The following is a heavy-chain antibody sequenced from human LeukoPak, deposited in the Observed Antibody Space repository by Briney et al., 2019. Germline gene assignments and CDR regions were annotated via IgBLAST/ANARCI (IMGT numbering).Heavy chain of an antibody. CDR1: GFTFSSYA. V-gene: IGHV3-23*01. CDR3: AKNGWMRVVRGESDY. Sequence: GGSLRLSCAASGFTFSSYAMSWVRQAPGKGLEWVSAISGSGGSTNYADSVKGRFTISRDNSKNTLYLQMNSLRAEDTDVYYCAKNGWMRVVRGESDYGGQGTLVTVSS. CDR2: ISGSGGST. D-gene: IGHD3-10*01. J-gene: IGHJ4*02.